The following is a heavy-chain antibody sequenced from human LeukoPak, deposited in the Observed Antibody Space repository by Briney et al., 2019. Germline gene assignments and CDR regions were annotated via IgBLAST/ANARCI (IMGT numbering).Heavy chain of an antibody. V-gene: IGHV3-23*01. Sequence: ETLSLTCTVSGGSISSYYWSWIRQPAGKGLEWVSAISGSGGSTYYADSVKGRFTISRDNSKNTLYLQMNSLRVEDTAVYYCLRGDRRDYWGQGTLVTVSS. CDR2: ISGSGGST. J-gene: IGHJ4*02. CDR3: LRGDRRDY. CDR1: GGSISSYY.